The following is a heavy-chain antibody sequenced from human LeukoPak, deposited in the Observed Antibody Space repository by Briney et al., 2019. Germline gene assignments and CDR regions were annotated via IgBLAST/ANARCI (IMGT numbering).Heavy chain of an antibody. CDR3: ARATYYFGVDI. Sequence: PSETLSLTCTVSSGSISSYYWSWIRQPPGKGLEWIGYIYYSGSTNYNPSLKSRVTISVDTSKNQFSLKLSSVTAADTAVYYCARATYYFGVDIWGQGTMVTVSS. CDR2: IYYSGST. CDR1: SGSISSYY. D-gene: IGHD3-10*01. J-gene: IGHJ3*02. V-gene: IGHV4-59*01.